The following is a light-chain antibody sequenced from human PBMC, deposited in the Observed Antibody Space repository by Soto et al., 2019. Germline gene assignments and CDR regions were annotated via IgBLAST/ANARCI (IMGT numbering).Light chain of an antibody. Sequence: EVVLTQSPATLSVSPGDRATLSCRASQYIGSAVAWYHQRSGQAPRLLIYDTSYRAAGIPARFSGSGSATDFTLTISSLEPEDFAVYYCQQRSNWITFGQGTRLENK. J-gene: IGKJ5*01. CDR2: DTS. CDR3: QQRSNWIT. V-gene: IGKV3-11*01. CDR1: QYIGSA.